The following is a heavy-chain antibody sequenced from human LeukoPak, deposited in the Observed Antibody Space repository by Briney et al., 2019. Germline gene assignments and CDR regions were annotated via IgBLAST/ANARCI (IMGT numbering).Heavy chain of an antibody. Sequence: GGSLRLSCAASGFTFSSYAMHWVRQAPGKGLEWVAVISYDGSNKYYADSVKGRFTISRDNSKNTLYLQMNSLRAEDTAVYYCARGLVVVAATPGAFDIWGQGTMVTVSS. CDR1: GFTFSSYA. D-gene: IGHD2-15*01. V-gene: IGHV3-30-3*01. CDR2: ISYDGSNK. CDR3: ARGLVVVAATPGAFDI. J-gene: IGHJ3*02.